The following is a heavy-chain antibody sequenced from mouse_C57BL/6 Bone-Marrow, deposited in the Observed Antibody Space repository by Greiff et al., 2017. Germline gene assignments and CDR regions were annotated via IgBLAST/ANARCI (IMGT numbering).Heavy chain of an antibody. CDR2: IYPGSGNT. Sequence: QVQLQQSGAELVRPGASVKLSCKASGYTFTDYYINWVKQRPGQGLEWIARIYPGSGNTYYNEKFKGKATLTAEKSSSTAYMQLSSLTSEDSAVYFCAIYYYGSTLAYWGQGTLVTVSA. CDR3: AIYYYGSTLAY. CDR1: GYTFTDYY. D-gene: IGHD1-1*01. V-gene: IGHV1-76*01. J-gene: IGHJ3*01.